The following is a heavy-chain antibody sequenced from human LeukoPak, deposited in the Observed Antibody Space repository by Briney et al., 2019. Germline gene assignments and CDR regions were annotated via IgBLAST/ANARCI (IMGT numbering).Heavy chain of an antibody. CDR1: GYTFTSYA. D-gene: IGHD1-26*01. Sequence: ASVKVSCKASGYTFTSYAMHWVRQAPGQRLEWMGWMNPNSGNTGYAQKFQGRVTMTRNTSISTAYMELSSLRSEDTAVYYCATGYSGSYADYWGQGTLVTVSS. CDR2: MNPNSGNT. V-gene: IGHV1-8*02. J-gene: IGHJ4*02. CDR3: ATGYSGSYADY.